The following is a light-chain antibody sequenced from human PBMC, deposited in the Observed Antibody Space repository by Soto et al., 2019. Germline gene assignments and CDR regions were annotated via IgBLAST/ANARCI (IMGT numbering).Light chain of an antibody. CDR1: QSVSNNY. J-gene: IGKJ5*01. CDR3: QQRSNWPLT. CDR2: GAS. V-gene: IGKV3D-20*02. Sequence: EIVLTQSPGTLSRSPGERATLCCRASQSVSNNYLAWYQQKPGQAPRLLIYGASNRATGIPARFSGSGSGTDFTLTISSLEPEDFAVYYCQQRSNWPLTFGQGTRLEI.